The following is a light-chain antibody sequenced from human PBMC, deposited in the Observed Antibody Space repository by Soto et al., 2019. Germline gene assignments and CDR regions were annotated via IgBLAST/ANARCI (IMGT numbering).Light chain of an antibody. CDR2: EVS. V-gene: IGLV2-8*01. Sequence: QSALTQPPSASGSPGQSVTISCIGTSSDVGGYNYVSWYQQHPGQAPKLMIYEVSKRPSGVPDRFSGSKSGNTASLTVSGLQAEDEADYYCSSYAGSNKVFGGGTQLTVL. CDR1: SSDVGGYNY. CDR3: SSYAGSNKV. J-gene: IGLJ2*01.